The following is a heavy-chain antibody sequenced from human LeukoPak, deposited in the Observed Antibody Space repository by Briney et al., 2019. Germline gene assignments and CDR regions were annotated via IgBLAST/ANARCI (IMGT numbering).Heavy chain of an antibody. J-gene: IGHJ4*02. CDR2: ISRSGDYI. CDR1: GFTFSSYS. V-gene: IGHV3-21*06. CDR3: ARVSAIAVAASDD. D-gene: IGHD6-19*01. Sequence: GGSLRLSCAASGFTFSSYSMRWVRQAPGQGLEWISSISRSGDYIYYADSVKGRFTISRDNGKSSLYLQMSSLRAEDTAVYYCARVSAIAVAASDDWGQGTLVTVSS.